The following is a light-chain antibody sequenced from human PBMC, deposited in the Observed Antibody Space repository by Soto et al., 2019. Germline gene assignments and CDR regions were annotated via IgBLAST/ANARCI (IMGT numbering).Light chain of an antibody. V-gene: IGKV1-39*01. J-gene: IGKJ1*01. CDR3: QQSYSNPTWT. CDR1: QSISTY. CDR2: DSS. Sequence: DIQMTQSPSTLSSSLWDTVTITCLVSQSISTYLNWYQQKPEEAPTLLVYDSSTLQSGVPSRFSGSGFGAEFTLTVSSLQPEDFATYYCQQSYSNPTWTFGQGTKVDIK.